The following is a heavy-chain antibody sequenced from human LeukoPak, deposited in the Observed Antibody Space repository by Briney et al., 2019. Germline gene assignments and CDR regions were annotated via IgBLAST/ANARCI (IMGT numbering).Heavy chain of an antibody. Sequence: GGSLRLSCAASGLTFSSFSMNWVRQAPGKGLEWVSYISSSSDIIHYADSVKGRFTISRDSAKKSLYLEMNSLRAEDTAVYYCVRARYSSSSHYMDVWGKGTTVTVSS. J-gene: IGHJ6*03. D-gene: IGHD6-6*01. CDR3: VRARYSSSSHYMDV. CDR2: ISSSSDII. CDR1: GLTFSSFS. V-gene: IGHV3-48*04.